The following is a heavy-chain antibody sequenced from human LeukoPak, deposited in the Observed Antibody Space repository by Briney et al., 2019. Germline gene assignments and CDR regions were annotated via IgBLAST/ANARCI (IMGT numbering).Heavy chain of an antibody. V-gene: IGHV4-34*01. CDR2: INHSGST. CDR1: GGSFSGYY. J-gene: IGHJ6*02. D-gene: IGHD6-6*01. CDR3: ARGVRAARRYYYYYGMDV. Sequence: SEILSLTCAVYGGSFSGYYWSWIRQPPGKGLEWIGEINHSGSTNYNPSLKSRVTISVDTSKNQFSLKLSSVTAADTAVYYCARGVRAARRYYYYYGMDVWGQGTTVTVSS.